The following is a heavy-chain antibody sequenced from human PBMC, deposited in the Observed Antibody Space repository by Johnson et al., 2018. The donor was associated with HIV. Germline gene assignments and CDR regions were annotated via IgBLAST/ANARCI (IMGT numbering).Heavy chain of an antibody. Sequence: QVQLVESGGGVVQPGGSLRLSCAASGFTFSSYAMSWVRQAPGKGLEWVAVISYDGKSTYYADSVKGRFTISRDNSKNTLYLQMNSLRAEDTAVYYCAPLGDAFDIWGQGTMVTVSS. CDR3: APLGDAFDI. CDR1: GFTFSSYA. V-gene: IGHV3-30*04. CDR2: ISYDGKST. D-gene: IGHD7-27*01. J-gene: IGHJ3*02.